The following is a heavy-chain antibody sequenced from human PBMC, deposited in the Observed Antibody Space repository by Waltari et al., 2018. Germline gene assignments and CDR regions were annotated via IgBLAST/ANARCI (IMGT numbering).Heavy chain of an antibody. CDR3: ARGRIQYTSNWFDP. CDR2: IYYTGST. V-gene: IGHV4-59*01. J-gene: IGHJ5*02. Sequence: QVQLQESGPGQVKPSETLSLTCTVSNGSITSFFWNWIRQSPEKGLEWIGYIYYTGSTDYNPSLKSRVTISVDTAKNQFSLRLNSVTAADTGVYYCARGRIQYTSNWFDPWGQGTLVTVSS. D-gene: IGHD3-10*01. CDR1: NGSITSFF.